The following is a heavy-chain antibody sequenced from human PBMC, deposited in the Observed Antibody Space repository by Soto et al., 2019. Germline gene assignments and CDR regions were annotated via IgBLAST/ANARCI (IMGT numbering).Heavy chain of an antibody. CDR1: GDSINNYY. CDR2: IYSSGSA. J-gene: IGHJ4*02. V-gene: IGHV4-4*07. D-gene: IGHD1-1*01. Sequence: VRLQESGPGLVKPSETLSLTCSVSGDSINNYYWNWIRQPAGKGLEWIGRIYSSGSANYNPSLKTRGTMSVDTSTNQVSLKVTSVTAADTAVYFCARRGTRSADLPTYWGQGIQVIVSS. CDR3: ARRGTRSADLPTY.